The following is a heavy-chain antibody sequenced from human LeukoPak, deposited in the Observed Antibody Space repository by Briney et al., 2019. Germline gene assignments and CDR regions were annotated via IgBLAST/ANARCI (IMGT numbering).Heavy chain of an antibody. D-gene: IGHD3-10*01. CDR2: MNPNSGNT. J-gene: IGHJ5*02. CDR1: GYTFTSYD. CDR3: ARVLLWFGFRFDP. Sequence: ASVKVSCKASGYTFTSYDINWVRQATGQGLEWMGWMNPNSGNTGYAQKFQGRVTMTRNTSISTAYMELSSLRSEDTAVYYCARVLLWFGFRFDPWGQGTLVTVSS. V-gene: IGHV1-8*01.